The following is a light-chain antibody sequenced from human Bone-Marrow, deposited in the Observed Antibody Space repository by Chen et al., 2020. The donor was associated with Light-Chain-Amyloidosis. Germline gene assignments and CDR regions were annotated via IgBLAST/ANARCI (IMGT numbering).Light chain of an antibody. J-gene: IGLJ2*01. CDR3: SAWDDSLSAVV. CDR1: SSNIGSNY. Sequence: QSVLTQPPSASGTPGQRVTISGSGTSSNIGSNYIYWYQQFPGTAPKLLIYRNNQRPSGVTARFSGSKSGTSSSLAISGLRPEDEADYYCSAWDDSLSAVVFGGGTKLTVL. CDR2: RNN. V-gene: IGLV1-47*01.